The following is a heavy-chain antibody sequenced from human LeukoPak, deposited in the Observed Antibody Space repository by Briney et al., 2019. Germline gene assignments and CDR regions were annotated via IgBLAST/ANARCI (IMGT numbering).Heavy chain of an antibody. J-gene: IGHJ4*02. Sequence: PGGSLRLSCAASGFTFSSYAMHWVRQAPGKGLEWVAVISYDGSNKYYADSVKGRFTISRDNSKNTLFLQMNSLRAEDTAVYYCARAGGAAADTPYFDSWGQETLVTVSS. CDR2: ISYDGSNK. CDR1: GFTFSSYA. CDR3: ARAGGAAADTPYFDS. V-gene: IGHV3-30*04. D-gene: IGHD6-13*01.